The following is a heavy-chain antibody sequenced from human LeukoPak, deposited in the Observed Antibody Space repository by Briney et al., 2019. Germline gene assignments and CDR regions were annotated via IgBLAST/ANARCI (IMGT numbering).Heavy chain of an antibody. CDR3: ANSRGRFLEWFPQGY. J-gene: IGHJ4*02. D-gene: IGHD3-3*01. Sequence: GGSLRLSCAASGFTFSSYAMHWVRQAPGKGLEWVAVISYDGSNKYYADSVKGRFTISRDNSKNTPYLQMNSLRAEDTAVYYCANSRGRFLEWFPQGYWGQGTLVTVSS. CDR1: GFTFSSYA. CDR2: ISYDGSNK. V-gene: IGHV3-30-3*01.